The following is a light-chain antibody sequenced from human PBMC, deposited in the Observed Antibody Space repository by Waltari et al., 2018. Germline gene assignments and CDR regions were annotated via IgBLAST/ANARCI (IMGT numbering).Light chain of an antibody. CDR2: GAS. CDR1: QSVSSN. Sequence: ETVMTQSPATLSVFPGERATLSCRASQSVSSNLAWYQQKPGQGPRLLIYGASTRATGVPAMFSGSGSGTQFTLTISSLQSEDFAVYYCQQYNNWPPITFGQGTRLEIK. V-gene: IGKV3-15*01. J-gene: IGKJ5*01. CDR3: QQYNNWPPIT.